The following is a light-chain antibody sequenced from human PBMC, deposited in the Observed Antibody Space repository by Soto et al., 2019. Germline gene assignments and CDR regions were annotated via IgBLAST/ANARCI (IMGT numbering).Light chain of an antibody. J-gene: IGKJ1*01. Sequence: DIQMTQSPSTLSASVGDIVTITCRARQTISIWLAWYQQKPGKAPKLLIYDASILESGVPSRFSGSGSGTEFTLPISSLQPDDFATYYCQQYNSYRTFGQGTKGEIK. V-gene: IGKV1-5*01. CDR2: DAS. CDR3: QQYNSYRT. CDR1: QTISIW.